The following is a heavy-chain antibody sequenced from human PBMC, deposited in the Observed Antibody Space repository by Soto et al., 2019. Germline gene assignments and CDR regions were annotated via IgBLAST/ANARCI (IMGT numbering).Heavy chain of an antibody. CDR1: GFTFSSYA. D-gene: IGHD5-12*01. V-gene: IGHV3-30-3*01. CDR3: ARDASLATTEYFQH. Sequence: QVQLVESGGGVVQPGRSLRLSCAASGFTFSSYAMHWVRQAPGKGLEWVAVISYDGSNKYYADSVKGRFTISRDNSKNTLYLQMNSLRAEDTAVYYCARDASLATTEYFQHWGQGTLVTVSS. CDR2: ISYDGSNK. J-gene: IGHJ1*01.